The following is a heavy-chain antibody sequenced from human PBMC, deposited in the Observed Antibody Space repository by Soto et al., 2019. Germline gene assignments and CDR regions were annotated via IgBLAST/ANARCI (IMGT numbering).Heavy chain of an antibody. Sequence: PGGSLRLSCAASGFTFSSDGMHWIRQAPGKGLEWVAVIWYDGSNKYYADSVKGRFTISRDNSKNTLYLQMNSLRAEDAAVYYCARDQFNFGGDYGMDVWGQGTTVTVSS. CDR3: ARDQFNFGGDYGMDV. D-gene: IGHD3-3*01. V-gene: IGHV3-33*01. J-gene: IGHJ6*02. CDR1: GFTFSSDG. CDR2: IWYDGSNK.